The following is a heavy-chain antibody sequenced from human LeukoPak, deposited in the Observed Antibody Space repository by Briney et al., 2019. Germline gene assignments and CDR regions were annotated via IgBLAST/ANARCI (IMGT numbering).Heavy chain of an antibody. Sequence: SETLSLTCTVSGGSVSSGNYYWSWIRQPPGKGLEWIGYISYSGSTKYNPSLESRVTISTDTSKNQFSLALSSVTAADTAVYYCARRGGSGRSFDYWGQGTLVTVSS. J-gene: IGHJ4*02. CDR1: GGSVSSGNYY. D-gene: IGHD3-10*01. CDR2: ISYSGST. V-gene: IGHV4-61*01. CDR3: ARRGGSGRSFDY.